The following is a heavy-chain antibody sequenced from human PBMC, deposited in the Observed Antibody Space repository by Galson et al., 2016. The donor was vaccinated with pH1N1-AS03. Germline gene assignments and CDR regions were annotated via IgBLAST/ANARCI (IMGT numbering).Heavy chain of an antibody. Sequence: SLRLSCAASGFTFNSYWMSWVRQAPGKGPEWVAHINQDGSEKYYVDSVKGRFTISRDNAKNSLYLQMNSLRAEDTAVYYCAIAPRGSGSSYYFDYWGQGSLVTVSS. D-gene: IGHD6-6*01. CDR1: GFTFNSYW. J-gene: IGHJ4*02. CDR3: AIAPRGSGSSYYFDY. CDR2: INQDGSEK. V-gene: IGHV3-7*03.